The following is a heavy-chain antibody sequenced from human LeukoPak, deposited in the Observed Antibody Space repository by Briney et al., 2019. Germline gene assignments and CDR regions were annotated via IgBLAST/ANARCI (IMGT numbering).Heavy chain of an antibody. V-gene: IGHV3-74*01. J-gene: IGHJ4*02. CDR3: ARGPPAYSGYLGY. Sequence: GGSLRLSCAASGFTFSSYWMHWVRQAPGKELVWVSRINSDGSATTYADSVKGRFTIARDNAKSTVYLQMNSLRAEDTAVYYFARGPPAYSGYLGYWGQGTLVTVSS. D-gene: IGHD5-12*01. CDR2: INSDGSAT. CDR1: GFTFSSYW.